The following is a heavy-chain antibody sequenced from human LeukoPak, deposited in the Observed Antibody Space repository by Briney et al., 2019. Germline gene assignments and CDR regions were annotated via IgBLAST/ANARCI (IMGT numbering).Heavy chain of an antibody. Sequence: SETLSLTCTVSGGSISSSSYYWGWIRQPPGKGLECIGSIYYSGSTYYNPSLKSRVTIPVDTSKNQFPLKLSSVTAADAAVYYCARDRRIAARPGYYYYYMDVWGKGTTVTVSS. CDR2: IYYSGST. V-gene: IGHV4-39*06. CDR1: GGSISSSSYY. D-gene: IGHD6-6*01. J-gene: IGHJ6*03. CDR3: ARDRRIAARPGYYYYYMDV.